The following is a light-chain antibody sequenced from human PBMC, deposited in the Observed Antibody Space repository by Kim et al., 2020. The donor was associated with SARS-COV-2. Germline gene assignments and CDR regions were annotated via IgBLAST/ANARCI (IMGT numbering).Light chain of an antibody. V-gene: IGKV1-5*03. Sequence: DIQMTQSPSTLSASVGDRVTITCRASQSISSWLAWYQQRHGKAPKVLIYRASDLEGGVPSRFSGSVSGTEFTLTISSLQPDDSATYYCQQYNTYPWTFGQGTKVEIK. CDR2: RAS. CDR3: QQYNTYPWT. J-gene: IGKJ1*01. CDR1: QSISSW.